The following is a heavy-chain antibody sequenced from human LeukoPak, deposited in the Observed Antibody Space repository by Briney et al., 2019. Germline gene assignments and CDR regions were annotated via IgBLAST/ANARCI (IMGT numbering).Heavy chain of an antibody. CDR1: GGSISNYY. J-gene: IGHJ4*02. CDR2: IYSSGST. V-gene: IGHV4-59*08. Sequence: ASETLSLTCTVSGGSISNYYWSWIRQPPGKGLEWIGYIYSSGSTNYNPSLESRVTTSVDTSKNQFSLKLSSVTAADTALYYCARHGSSRSPLNYGGQGTLVTVSS. D-gene: IGHD2-15*01. CDR3: ARHGSSRSPLNY.